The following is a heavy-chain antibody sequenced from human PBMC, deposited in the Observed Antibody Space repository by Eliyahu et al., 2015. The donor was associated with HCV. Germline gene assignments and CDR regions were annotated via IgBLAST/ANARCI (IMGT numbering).Heavy chain of an antibody. Sequence: QLQLQESGPGLVKPSETLSLTCVVXGGSITTDTYFRSWXRQSPGKAPEWIGSIYYNGNTHYNPSLNSRVSVSMDKSKNQFSLKLTSVTAADSAVYYCATKAARVRAVMDYWGQGTLVTVSS. CDR3: ATKAARVRAVMDY. J-gene: IGHJ4*02. CDR2: IYYNGNT. D-gene: IGHD3-10*01. V-gene: IGHV4-39*01. CDR1: GGSITTDTYF.